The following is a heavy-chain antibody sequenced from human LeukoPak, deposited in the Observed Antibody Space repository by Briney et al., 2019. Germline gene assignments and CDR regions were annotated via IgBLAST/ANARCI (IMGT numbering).Heavy chain of an antibody. Sequence: VASVKVSCKASGYTFTNYYMHWVRQAPGQGLEWMGIINPSGGSTSYAQKFQGRVTMTRDTSTSTVYMELSSLRSEDTAVYYCARARLVNWFDPWGQGTLVTVSS. CDR1: GYTFTNYY. D-gene: IGHD3-9*01. V-gene: IGHV1-46*01. CDR2: INPSGGST. CDR3: ARARLVNWFDP. J-gene: IGHJ5*02.